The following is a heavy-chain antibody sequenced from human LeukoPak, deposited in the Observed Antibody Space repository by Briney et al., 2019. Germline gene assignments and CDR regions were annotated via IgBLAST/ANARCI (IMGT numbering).Heavy chain of an antibody. CDR1: GFTVSSNY. CDR2: IYSGGST. Sequence: GGSLRLSCAASGFTVSSNYMSWVRQAPGKGLEWVSVIYSGGSTYYADSVKGRFTISRDNSKNTLYLQMNSLRAEGTAVYYCARGLYSSSWYGGYWFDPWGQGTLVTVSS. V-gene: IGHV3-53*01. D-gene: IGHD6-13*01. J-gene: IGHJ5*02. CDR3: ARGLYSSSWYGGYWFDP.